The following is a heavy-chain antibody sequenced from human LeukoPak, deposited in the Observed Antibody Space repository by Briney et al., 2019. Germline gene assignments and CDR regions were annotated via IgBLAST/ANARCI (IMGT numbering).Heavy chain of an antibody. CDR1: GFTFSSYG. Sequence: GGSLRLSCAASGFTFSSYGVHWVRQAPGKGLEWVAVISYDGSNKYYADSVKGRFTISRDNSKNTLYLQMNSLRAEDTAVYYCAKDKGSGWYYFDYWGQGTLVTVSS. CDR2: ISYDGSNK. J-gene: IGHJ4*02. V-gene: IGHV3-30*18. D-gene: IGHD6-19*01. CDR3: AKDKGSGWYYFDY.